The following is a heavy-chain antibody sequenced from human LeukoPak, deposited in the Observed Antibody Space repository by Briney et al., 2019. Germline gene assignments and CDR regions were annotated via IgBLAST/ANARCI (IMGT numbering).Heavy chain of an antibody. CDR3: ARNRSVTTTPGFDH. Sequence: SETLSLTCAVSGYSIRGDDYWGWIRQSPGKGLEWIGSIYHSGSTHYNPSLKSRVTISVDTSKDQFSLMLNSVTAADTAVYYCARNRSVTTTPGFDHWGQGTLVTVSS. CDR1: GYSIRGDDY. V-gene: IGHV4-38-2*01. J-gene: IGHJ4*02. CDR2: IYHSGST. D-gene: IGHD4-17*01.